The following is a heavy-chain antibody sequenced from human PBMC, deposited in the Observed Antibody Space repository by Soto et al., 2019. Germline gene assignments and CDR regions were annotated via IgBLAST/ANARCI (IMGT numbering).Heavy chain of an antibody. CDR1: GGSISSGGYS. CDR3: ARAHCSGGSCYSVQHWFDP. D-gene: IGHD2-15*01. J-gene: IGHJ5*02. CDR2: IYYDGTA. V-gene: IGHV4-61*08. Sequence: SETLSLTCTVSGGSISSGGYSWSWIRQPPGKGLEWVGYIYYDGTARHNPSLKSRVTISLETSRSQFSLRLTSVTAADTAVYYCARAHCSGGSCYSVQHWFDPWGQGTLVTVSS.